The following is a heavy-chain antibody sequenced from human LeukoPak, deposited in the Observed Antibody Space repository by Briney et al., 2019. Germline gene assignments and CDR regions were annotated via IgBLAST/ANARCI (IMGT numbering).Heavy chain of an antibody. CDR3: ARGPGSSWYRYYYYYGMDV. V-gene: IGHV4-34*01. J-gene: IGHJ6*02. CDR1: GGSFSGYY. Sequence: PSETLSLTCAVYGGSFSGYYWSWIRQPPGKGLEWIGEINHSGGTNYNPSLKSRVTISVDTSKNQFSLKLSSVTAADTAVYYCARGPGSSWYRYYYYYGMDVWGQGTTVTVSS. CDR2: INHSGGT. D-gene: IGHD6-13*01.